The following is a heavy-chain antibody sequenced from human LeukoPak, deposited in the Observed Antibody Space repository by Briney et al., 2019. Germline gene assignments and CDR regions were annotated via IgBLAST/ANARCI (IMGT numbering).Heavy chain of an antibody. J-gene: IGHJ5*02. CDR2: ISSDGSST. V-gene: IGHV3-74*03. CDR3: AKGVHSSGWPNWFDP. Sequence: SGGSLRLSCAASGFTFRNHWMHWVRQTPGKGLVWVSRISSDGSSTTYADSVKGRFTISGDNAKNTLYLQMNSLRPEDTAVYYCAKGVHSSGWPNWFDPWGQGTLVTVSS. D-gene: IGHD6-19*01. CDR1: GFTFRNHW.